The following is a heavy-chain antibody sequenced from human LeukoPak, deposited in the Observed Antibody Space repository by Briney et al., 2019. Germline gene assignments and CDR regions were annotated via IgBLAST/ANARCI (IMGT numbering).Heavy chain of an antibody. D-gene: IGHD6-19*01. CDR2: INWNGGRT. Sequence: GGSLRLSFAASGFTFDDYGMDWVRQAPGKGLEWVSGINWNGGRTNYADSVKGRFTISRDNATKSLYLQMNSLRAEDTGLYFCARGYNTGWYFSCWGQGTLVTVSS. V-gene: IGHV3-20*03. J-gene: IGHJ4*02. CDR1: GFTFDDYG. CDR3: ARGYNTGWYFSC.